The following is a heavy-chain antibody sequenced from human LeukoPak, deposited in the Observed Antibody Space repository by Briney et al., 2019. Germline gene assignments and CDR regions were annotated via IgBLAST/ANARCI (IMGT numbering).Heavy chain of an antibody. Sequence: PWASVKVSCKASGGTFSSYAISWVRQAPGQGLEWMGGIIPIFGTANYAQKFQGRVTITADESTSTAYMELSSLRSEDTAVYYCARGPEGYGSSWYYTDYWGQGTLVTVSS. V-gene: IGHV1-69*13. CDR2: IIPIFGTA. J-gene: IGHJ4*02. CDR3: ARGPEGYGSSWYYTDY. D-gene: IGHD6-13*01. CDR1: GGTFSSYA.